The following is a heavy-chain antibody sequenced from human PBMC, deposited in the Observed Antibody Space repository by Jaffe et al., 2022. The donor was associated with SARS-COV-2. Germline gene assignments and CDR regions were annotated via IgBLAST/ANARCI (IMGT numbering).Heavy chain of an antibody. D-gene: IGHD2-15*01. CDR3: GRGGPVAAVDI. CDR1: RFTLSHYY. Sequence: DVQLVESGGGLVQPGGSLRLSCAASRFTLSHYYMHWVRQAPGKGLVWVSDINGDGTSTNYADSVKGRFIISRDNAKNTLYLQMNSLRADDSAVYFCGRGGPVAAVDIWGQGTMVTVSS. CDR2: INGDGTST. V-gene: IGHV3-74*01. J-gene: IGHJ3*02.